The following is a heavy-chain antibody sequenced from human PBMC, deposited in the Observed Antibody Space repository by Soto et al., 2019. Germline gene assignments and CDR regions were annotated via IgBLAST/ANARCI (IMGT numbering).Heavy chain of an antibody. D-gene: IGHD2-15*01. CDR2: ISYSGST. CDR3: ARAGLVDGSGY. Sequence: QVQLQESGPGLVKPSETLSLTCTVSGGSVSSGSYYWSWIRQPPGKGLEWIGYISYSGSTNSNPSPNSRVTISVDTSKNQFPLQMRSVTAADTAVYYCARAGLVDGSGYWGQGTLFTVSS. J-gene: IGHJ4*02. CDR1: GGSVSSGSYY. V-gene: IGHV4-61*01.